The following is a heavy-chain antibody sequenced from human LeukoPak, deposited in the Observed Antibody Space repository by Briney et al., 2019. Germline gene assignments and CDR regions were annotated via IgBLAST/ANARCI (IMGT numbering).Heavy chain of an antibody. D-gene: IGHD6-19*01. V-gene: IGHV3-33*06. CDR1: GFTFGSYG. CDR2: IWYDGSSK. CDR3: AKDYSSGWMEY. J-gene: IGHJ4*02. Sequence: GGSLRLFCAASGFTFGSYGMHWVRQAPGKGLEWVAVIWYDGSSKYYADSVKGRFTISRDNSKNTLYLQMNSLRAEDTAVYYCAKDYSSGWMEYWGQGTLVTVSS.